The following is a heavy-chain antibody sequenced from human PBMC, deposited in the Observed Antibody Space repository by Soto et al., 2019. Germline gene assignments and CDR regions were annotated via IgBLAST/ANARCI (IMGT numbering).Heavy chain of an antibody. CDR1: GGSISSYY. V-gene: IGHV4-4*07. D-gene: IGHD3-10*01. Sequence: SETLSLTCTVSGGSISSYYWSWIRQPAGKGLEWIGRIYTSGSTNYNPSLKSRVTMSVDTSKNQFSLKLSSVTAADTAVYYCARADFSTWFGGHYGMDVWGQGTTVTVSS. J-gene: IGHJ6*02. CDR2: IYTSGST. CDR3: ARADFSTWFGGHYGMDV.